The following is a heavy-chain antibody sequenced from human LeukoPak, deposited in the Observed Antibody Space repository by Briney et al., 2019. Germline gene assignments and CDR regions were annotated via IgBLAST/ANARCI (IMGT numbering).Heavy chain of an antibody. CDR3: ARAESMALYFLY. D-gene: IGHD1-14*01. J-gene: IGHJ1*01. CDR1: GYTFTDFG. V-gene: IGHV1-18*01. CDR2: VSTYNGDT. Sequence: EASVKVSRKASGYTFTDFGLIWVRQAPGQGLEWMGWVSTYNGDTDYAKKFQDRVTMTTESSTQTTFMELRNLRSDDTAVYYCARAESMALYFLYWGQGTLVSVSS.